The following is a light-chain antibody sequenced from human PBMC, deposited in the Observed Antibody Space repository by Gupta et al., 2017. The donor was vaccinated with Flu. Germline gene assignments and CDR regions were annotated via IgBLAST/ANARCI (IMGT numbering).Light chain of an antibody. CDR1: QNIGSY. CDR2: AAS. CDR3: QQSDITPLT. V-gene: IGKV1-39*01. Sequence: PSSLSASVGDRVTIPCRAGQNIGSYLNWYQQIAGRAPKVLISAASSLQGGVPSRFIGSGSGTDFTLTINVLQPEDFATYCCQQSDITPLTFGGGTXVAIK. J-gene: IGKJ4*01.